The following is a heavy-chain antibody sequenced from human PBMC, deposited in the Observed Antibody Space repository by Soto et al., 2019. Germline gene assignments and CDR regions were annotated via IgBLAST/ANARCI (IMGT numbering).Heavy chain of an antibody. CDR2: ISSNGVGT. D-gene: IGHD6-6*01. CDR1: GFTLSGYA. Sequence: EVQLAECGGGLAQPGGSLRLSCAASGFTLSGYAMDWVRQAPGKGLEYVSGISSNGVGTYYANSVQGRFTISRDNSKNTVYLQIGSLRPEDMAVYYCARRARPDFYYMDVWGKGATVTVSS. CDR3: ARRARPDFYYMDV. J-gene: IGHJ6*03. V-gene: IGHV3-64*01.